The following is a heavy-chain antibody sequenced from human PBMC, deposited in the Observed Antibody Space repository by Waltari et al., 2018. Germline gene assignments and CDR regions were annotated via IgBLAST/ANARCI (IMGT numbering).Heavy chain of an antibody. J-gene: IGHJ6*02. V-gene: IGHV3-23*01. CDR1: GFSFNKTA. Sequence: EVQLLESGGGLVQPGGSLRLSCAASGFSFNKTAVAWVRQAPGKGLEWVSAVTGSGATTHYADSVKGRFTISRHNFENTIFLQMDSLRVEDTAIYYCARDRFLLWFGLLDVWGQGTTVTVSS. CDR3: ARDRFLLWFGLLDV. CDR2: VTGSGATT. D-gene: IGHD3-10*01.